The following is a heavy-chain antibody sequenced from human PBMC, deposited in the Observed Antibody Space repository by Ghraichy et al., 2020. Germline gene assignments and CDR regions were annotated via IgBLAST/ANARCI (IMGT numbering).Heavy chain of an antibody. D-gene: IGHD3-22*01. CDR3: ARLGYYYDSSGYYSRYFDY. Sequence: SETLSLTCTVSGGSISSYYWSWIRQPPGKGLEWIGYIYYSGSTNYNPSLKSRVTISVDTSKNQFSLKLSSVTAADTAVYYCARLGYYYDSSGYYSRYFDYWGQGTLVTVSS. CDR2: IYYSGST. V-gene: IGHV4-59*08. CDR1: GGSISSYY. J-gene: IGHJ4*02.